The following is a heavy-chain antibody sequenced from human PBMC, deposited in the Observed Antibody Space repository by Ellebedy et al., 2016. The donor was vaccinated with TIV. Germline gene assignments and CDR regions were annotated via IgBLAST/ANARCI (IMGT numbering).Heavy chain of an antibody. J-gene: IGHJ4*02. Sequence: GGSLRLSCAASGFSVNSYSMNWVRQAPGKGLEWVSYISSRSSTIYYAESVKGRFTISRDNAKNSLYLQMNSLRAEDTAVYYCAREMDYYDSSGYYPVDYWGQGTLVTVSS. D-gene: IGHD3-22*01. CDR1: GFSVNSYS. CDR2: ISSRSSTI. CDR3: AREMDYYDSSGYYPVDY. V-gene: IGHV3-48*04.